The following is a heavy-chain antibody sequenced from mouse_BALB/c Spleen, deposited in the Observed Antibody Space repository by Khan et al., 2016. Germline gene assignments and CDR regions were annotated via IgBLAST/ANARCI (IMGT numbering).Heavy chain of an antibody. CDR1: GYTFTSHW. J-gene: IGHJ4*01. CDR3: TRVYYGYAMDD. D-gene: IGHD1-1*01. CDR2: INPSSGYT. V-gene: IGHV1-7*01. Sequence: QVQLKQSGAELAKPGASVKMSCKASGYTFTSHWMHWIKQRPGQGLEWIGYINPSSGYTDYSQKFKDKATLTADKSSSTAYMQLSSLTSEDSAIYDCTRVYYGYAMDDWGQGTSVTVSS.